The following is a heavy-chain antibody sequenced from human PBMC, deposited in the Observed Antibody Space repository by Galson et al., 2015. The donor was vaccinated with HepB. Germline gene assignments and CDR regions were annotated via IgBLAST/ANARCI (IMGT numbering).Heavy chain of an antibody. V-gene: IGHV3-30*18. Sequence: SLRLSCAASGFTFSSYGMHWVRQAPGKGLEWVAVISYDGSNKYYADSVKGRFTISRDNSKNTLYLQMNSLRAEDTAVYYCAKGQQQWLVDYWGQGTLVTVSS. CDR2: ISYDGSNK. D-gene: IGHD6-19*01. J-gene: IGHJ4*02. CDR3: AKGQQQWLVDY. CDR1: GFTFSSYG.